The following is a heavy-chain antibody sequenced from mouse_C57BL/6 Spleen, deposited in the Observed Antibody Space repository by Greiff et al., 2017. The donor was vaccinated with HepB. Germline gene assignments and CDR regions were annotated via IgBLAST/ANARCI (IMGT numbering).Heavy chain of an antibody. CDR3: SRSYGRYFDV. CDR1: GFTLSSYA. CDR2: ISDGGSYT. Sequence: EVKVVESGGGLVKPGGSLKLSCAASGFTLSSYAMSWVRQTPEKRLEWVATISDGGSYTYYPDNVKGRFTISRDNAKNTLYLQMSHLKSEDTAMYYCSRSYGRYFDVWGTGTTVTVSS. J-gene: IGHJ1*03. V-gene: IGHV5-4*03. D-gene: IGHD1-2*01.